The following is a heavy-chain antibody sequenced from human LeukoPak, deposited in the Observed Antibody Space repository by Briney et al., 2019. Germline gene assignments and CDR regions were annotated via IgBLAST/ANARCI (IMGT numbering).Heavy chain of an antibody. CDR2: ISSSGSII. D-gene: IGHD3-9*01. J-gene: IGHJ4*02. Sequence: SGGSLRLSCAASGFTFSSYEMNWVRQAPGKGLEWVSYISSSGSIIYYADSVKGRFTISRDNAKNSLYLQMNSLRAEDTAVYYCARALDILTGYLGRDGAPFDYWGQGTLVTVSS. V-gene: IGHV3-48*03. CDR3: ARALDILTGYLGRDGAPFDY. CDR1: GFTFSSYE.